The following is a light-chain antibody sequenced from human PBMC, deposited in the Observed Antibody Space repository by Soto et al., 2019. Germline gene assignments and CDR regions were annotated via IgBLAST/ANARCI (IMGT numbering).Light chain of an antibody. J-gene: IGLJ2*01. V-gene: IGLV2-8*01. Sequence: QSALTKPPSASGSPGQSVTISCTGTSSDIGGYNYVSWYRQHPGKAPNLMIYEVTKRPSGVPDRFAGSKSGNTASLTVSGLQAEDEADYYCSSYAGSNNFIFGGGTKLTVL. CDR3: SSYAGSNNFI. CDR2: EVT. CDR1: SSDIGGYNY.